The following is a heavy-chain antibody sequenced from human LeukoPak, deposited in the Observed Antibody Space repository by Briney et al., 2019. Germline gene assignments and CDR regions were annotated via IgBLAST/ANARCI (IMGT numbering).Heavy chain of an antibody. Sequence: ASVKLSCKAAGYTFTSYYMHWVRQAPGPGLEWMGIINPSGGSTSYAQKFQGRVTMTRDTSTSTVYMELSSLRSEDTAVYYCARDVAVAGSDYWGQGTLVTVSS. D-gene: IGHD6-19*01. CDR3: ARDVAVAGSDY. CDR1: GYTFTSYY. CDR2: INPSGGST. V-gene: IGHV1-46*01. J-gene: IGHJ4*02.